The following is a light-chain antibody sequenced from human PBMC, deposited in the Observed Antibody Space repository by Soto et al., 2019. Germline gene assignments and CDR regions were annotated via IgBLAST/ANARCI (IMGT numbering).Light chain of an antibody. CDR1: QGVGRF. CDR3: QQRGGWPLT. J-gene: IGKJ4*01. V-gene: IGKV3-11*01. CDR2: DAS. Sequence: EIVLTQSPATLSFSPGESAALSCRASQGVGRFLSWYQQKPGQAPRLLIYDASNRATGIPARFSGSGSVTDFTLAIDNLEPEDFAVYYCQQRGGWPLTFGGGTKVEIK.